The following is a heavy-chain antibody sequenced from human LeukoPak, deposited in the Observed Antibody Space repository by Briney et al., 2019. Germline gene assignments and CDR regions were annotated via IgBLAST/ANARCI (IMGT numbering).Heavy chain of an antibody. CDR1: GYTFTGYY. J-gene: IGHJ4*02. V-gene: IGHV1-2*02. D-gene: IGHD3-22*01. CDR3: ARLGGYYYDSSGC. Sequence: ASVKVSCKASGYTFTGYYMHWVRQAPGQGLEWMGWINPNSGGTNYAQKFQGRVTMTRDTSISTAYMELSRLRSDDTAVYYSARLGGYYYDSSGCWGQGTLVTVSS. CDR2: INPNSGGT.